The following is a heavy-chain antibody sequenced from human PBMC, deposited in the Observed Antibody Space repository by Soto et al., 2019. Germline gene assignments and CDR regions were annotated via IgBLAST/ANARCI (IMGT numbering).Heavy chain of an antibody. V-gene: IGHV3-21*01. CDR1: GFTFSSYS. J-gene: IGHJ6*03. CDR2: ISSSSSYI. CDR3: ARDEQQPPYYYYYMDV. D-gene: IGHD6-13*01. Sequence: GGSLRLSCAASGFTFSSYSMNWVRQAPGKGLEWVSSISSSSSYIYYADSVKGRFTISRDNAKNSLYLQMNSLRAEDTAVYYCARDEQQPPYYYYYMDVCGKGTSVTVSS.